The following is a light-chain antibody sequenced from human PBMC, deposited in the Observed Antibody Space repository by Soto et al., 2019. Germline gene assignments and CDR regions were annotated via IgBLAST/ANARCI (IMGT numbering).Light chain of an antibody. CDR2: GAS. CDR1: QSVSSSY. CDR3: QQYGSSPLGT. V-gene: IGKV3-20*01. J-gene: IGKJ4*01. Sequence: EIVLTQSPGTLSLSPGERATLSCRASQSVSSSYLAWYQQKPGQAPRLLIYGASSRATGIPDRFSGSGSGTDFTLTISGLEPEDFAVYYCQQYGSSPLGTFGGGTKVEIK.